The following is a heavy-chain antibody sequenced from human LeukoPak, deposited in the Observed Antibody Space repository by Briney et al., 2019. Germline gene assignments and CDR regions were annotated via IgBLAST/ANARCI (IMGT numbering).Heavy chain of an antibody. Sequence: ASVKVSCKTFGYTFINYYMHWVRQAPGLGLEWMGIINPSGGVTNYAQKFQGRVSMTWDTSTHTAFMELSSLTSEDTAVYYCASPRKSSYYYGSGSYGYFDYWGQGTLVTVSS. J-gene: IGHJ4*02. V-gene: IGHV1-46*01. CDR1: GYTFINYY. CDR2: INPSGGVT. D-gene: IGHD3-10*01. CDR3: ASPRKSSYYYGSGSYGYFDY.